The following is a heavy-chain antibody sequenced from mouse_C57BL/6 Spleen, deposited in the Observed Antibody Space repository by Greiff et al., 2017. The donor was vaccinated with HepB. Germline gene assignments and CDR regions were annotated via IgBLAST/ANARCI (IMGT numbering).Heavy chain of an antibody. J-gene: IGHJ1*03. Sequence: VQLQQSGPELVKPGASVKISCKASGYAFSSSWMNWVKQRPGKGLEWIGRIYPGDGDTNYNGKFKGKATLTADKSSSTAYMQLSSLTSEDSAVYVCARRGNDVDWYFDVWGTRTTVTVSS. CDR1: GYAFSSSW. CDR2: IYPGDGDT. D-gene: IGHD2-2*01. V-gene: IGHV1-82*01. CDR3: ARRGNDVDWYFDV.